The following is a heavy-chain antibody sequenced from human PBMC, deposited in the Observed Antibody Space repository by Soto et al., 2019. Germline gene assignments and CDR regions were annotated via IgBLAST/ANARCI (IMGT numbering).Heavy chain of an antibody. CDR2: IYASGST. CDR3: ARSGYSSGWYTAFDS. J-gene: IGHJ4*02. D-gene: IGHD6-19*01. CDR1: GDSISGYY. Sequence: PSETLSLTCTVYGDSISGYYWSWIRLPAGKGLEWIGRIYASGSTISNPSLRSRVALSVDTSKIQFSLKLNSMTAADTAMYYCARSGYSSGWYTAFDSWSQGTLVTVSS. V-gene: IGHV4-4*07.